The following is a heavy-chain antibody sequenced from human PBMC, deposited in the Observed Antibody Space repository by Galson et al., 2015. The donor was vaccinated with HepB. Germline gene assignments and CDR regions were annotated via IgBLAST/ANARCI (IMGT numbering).Heavy chain of an antibody. CDR2: IWFDAKNR. J-gene: IGHJ6*03. V-gene: IGHV3-33*01. D-gene: IGHD1-1*01. Sequence: SLRLSCAASGLTFNNYGMHWVRQAPGKGLEWVAVIWFDAKNRYYADSVKGRFTISRDNSKNTLYLQMNSLRAEDTAVYYCARDRLDSRTNYYYYYMDVWGKGTTVTVSS. CDR3: ARDRLDSRTNYYYYYMDV. CDR1: GLTFNNYG.